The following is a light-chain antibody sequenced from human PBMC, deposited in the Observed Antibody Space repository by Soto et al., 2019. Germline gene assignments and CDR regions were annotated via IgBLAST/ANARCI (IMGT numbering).Light chain of an antibody. Sequence: EIVLTQSPATLSLYPGERATLSCGASQSVSSSYLAWYQQKPGLAPRLLIYDASSRATGIPDRFSGSGSGTDFTLTISRLEPEDFAVYYCQQYGSSLRTFGQGTKVDIK. CDR3: QQYGSSLRT. J-gene: IGKJ1*01. V-gene: IGKV3D-20*01. CDR2: DAS. CDR1: QSVSSSY.